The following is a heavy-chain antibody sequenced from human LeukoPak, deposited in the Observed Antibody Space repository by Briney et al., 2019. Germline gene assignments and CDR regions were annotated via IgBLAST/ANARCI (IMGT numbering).Heavy chain of an antibody. Sequence: GGSLRLSCAASGFTFSSYAMHWVRQAPGKGLEWVSAISGSGGSTYYADSVKGRFTISRDNSKNTLYLQMNSLRAEDTAVYYCAKDQDYGDYRGEFDYWGQGTLVTVSS. D-gene: IGHD4-17*01. CDR1: GFTFSSYA. CDR3: AKDQDYGDYRGEFDY. CDR2: ISGSGGST. V-gene: IGHV3-23*01. J-gene: IGHJ4*02.